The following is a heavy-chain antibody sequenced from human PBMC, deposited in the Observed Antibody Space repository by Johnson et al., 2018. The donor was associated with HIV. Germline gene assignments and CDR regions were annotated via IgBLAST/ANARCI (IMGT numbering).Heavy chain of an antibody. D-gene: IGHD7-27*01. J-gene: IGHJ3*02. V-gene: IGHV3-30*14. CDR3: ARRTGSELGDAFDI. Sequence: QVQLVESGGGVVQPGRSLRLSCAASGFTFSSYAMHWVRQAPGKGLEWVAVISYDGSNKYYADSVKGRFTISRDNSKNTLSLQMGSLRADDMAVYYCARRTGSELGDAFDIWGQGTTVTVSS. CDR2: ISYDGSNK. CDR1: GFTFSSYA.